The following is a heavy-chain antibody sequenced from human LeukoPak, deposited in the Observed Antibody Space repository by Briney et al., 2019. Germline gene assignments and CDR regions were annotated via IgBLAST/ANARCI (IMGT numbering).Heavy chain of an antibody. D-gene: IGHD6-13*01. CDR3: ARDSSSWYSAFDI. CDR2: ISSSSSYI. J-gene: IGHJ3*02. V-gene: IGHV3-21*01. Sequence: PGGSLRLSCAASGFTFSSYAMNWVRQAPGKGLEWVSSISSSSSYIYYADSVKGRFTISRDNAKNSLYLQMNSLRAEDTAVYYCARDSSSWYSAFDIWGQGTMVTVSS. CDR1: GFTFSSYA.